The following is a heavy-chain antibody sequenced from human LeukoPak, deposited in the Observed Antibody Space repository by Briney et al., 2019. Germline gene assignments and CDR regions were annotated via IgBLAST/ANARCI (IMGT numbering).Heavy chain of an antibody. V-gene: IGHV3-23*01. CDR2: ISGSGGST. CDR1: GLTFSSYA. J-gene: IGHJ4*02. D-gene: IGHD4-17*01. Sequence: GGSLRLSCAASGLTFSSYAMSWVRQAPGKGLEWVSAISGSGGSTYYADSVKGRFTISRDNSKNTLYLQMNSLRAEDTAVYYCAKGSRLRDIYGDYVYWGQGTLVTVSS. CDR3: AKGSRLRDIYGDYVY.